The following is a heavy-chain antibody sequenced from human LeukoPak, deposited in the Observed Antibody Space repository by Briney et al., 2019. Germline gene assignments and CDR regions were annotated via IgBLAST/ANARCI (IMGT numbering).Heavy chain of an antibody. D-gene: IGHD1-26*01. CDR1: GFTFSSFW. J-gene: IGHJ4*02. CDR3: AKGGSSLYFFDY. CDR2: ISGSGGST. V-gene: IGHV3-23*01. Sequence: GGSLRLSCAASGFTFSSFWMNWVRQAPGKGLEWVSAISGSGGSTYYADSVKGRFTISRDNSKNTLYLQMNSLRAEDTAVYYCAKGGSSLYFFDYWGQGTLVTVSS.